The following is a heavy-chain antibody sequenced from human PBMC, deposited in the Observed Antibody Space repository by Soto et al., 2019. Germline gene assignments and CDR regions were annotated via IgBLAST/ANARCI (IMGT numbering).Heavy chain of an antibody. V-gene: IGHV3-11*06. D-gene: IGHD6-13*01. CDR2: ISSSSSYT. CDR3: ARGGAYSSSWYAHY. Sequence: QVQLVESGGGLVKPGGSLRLSCAASGFTFSDYCMSWIRQAPGKGLEWVSYISSSSSYTNYADSVKGRFTISRDNAKNSLYLQMNSLRAEDTAVYYCARGGAYSSSWYAHYWGQGTLVTVSS. CDR1: GFTFSDYC. J-gene: IGHJ4*02.